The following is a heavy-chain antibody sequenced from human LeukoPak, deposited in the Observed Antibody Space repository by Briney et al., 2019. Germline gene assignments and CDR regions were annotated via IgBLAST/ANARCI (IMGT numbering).Heavy chain of an antibody. J-gene: IGHJ5*02. CDR1: GGSFSGYY. Sequence: SETLSLTCAVYGGSFSGYYWSWIRQPPGKGLEWVREINHSGSTNYNPSLKSRVTISVDTSKNQFSLKLSSVTAADTAVYYCARIGYDFWSGYYSHLSRENWFDPWGQGTLVTVSS. CDR3: ARIGYDFWSGYYSHLSRENWFDP. CDR2: INHSGST. V-gene: IGHV4-34*01. D-gene: IGHD3-3*01.